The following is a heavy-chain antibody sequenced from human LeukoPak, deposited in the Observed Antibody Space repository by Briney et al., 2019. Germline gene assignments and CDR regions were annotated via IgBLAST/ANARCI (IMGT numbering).Heavy chain of an antibody. CDR2: IYPGDSDT. Sequence: GESLKISCKGSGYSFTSYWIGWVRQMPGKGLEWMGIIYPGDSDTRYSPSFQGQVTISADKSISTAYLQWSSLKASDTAMYYCARRSAYYDFWSGYPVGYYFDYWGQGTLVTVSS. J-gene: IGHJ4*02. CDR3: ARRSAYYDFWSGYPVGYYFDY. D-gene: IGHD3-3*01. V-gene: IGHV5-51*01. CDR1: GYSFTSYW.